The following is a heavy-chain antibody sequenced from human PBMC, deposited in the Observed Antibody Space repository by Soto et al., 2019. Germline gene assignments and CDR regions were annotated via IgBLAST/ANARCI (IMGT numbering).Heavy chain of an antibody. CDR1: GGSFSGYY. V-gene: IGHV4-34*01. CDR3: ARGREFSYGFGYCGMDV. Sequence: QVQLQQWGAGLLKPSETLSLTCAVYGGSFSGYYWSWIRQPPGKGLEWMGEINHSGSTNYNPSLKSRVPIPVDTSKNQFSLQLRSVTAADTAVYYWARGREFSYGFGYCGMDVWGQGTTVTVSS. J-gene: IGHJ6*02. D-gene: IGHD5-18*01. CDR2: INHSGST.